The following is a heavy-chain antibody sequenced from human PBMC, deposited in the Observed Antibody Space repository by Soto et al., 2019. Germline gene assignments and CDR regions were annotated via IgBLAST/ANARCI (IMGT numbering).Heavy chain of an antibody. Sequence: SVKVSCKASGGTFSSYAISWVRQAPGRGLEWMGGIIPIFGTANYAQKFQGRVTITADESTSTAYMELSSLRSEDTAVYYCASGSAYYDILTGPYYGMDVWGQGTTVTVSS. CDR3: ASGSAYYDILTGPYYGMDV. J-gene: IGHJ6*02. CDR1: GGTFSSYA. D-gene: IGHD3-9*01. CDR2: IIPIFGTA. V-gene: IGHV1-69*13.